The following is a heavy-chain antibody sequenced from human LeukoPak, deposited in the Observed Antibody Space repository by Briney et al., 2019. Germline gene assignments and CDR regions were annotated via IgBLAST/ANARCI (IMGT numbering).Heavy chain of an antibody. CDR3: ARVKVPPTYYYGMDV. CDR1: GGAISGYY. J-gene: IGHJ6*02. Sequence: SETLSLTCTVSGGAISGYYWSWIRQPPGKGLEWIGYIYHSGSSNYNPSLKSRVTISVDTSKNQFSLKLSSVTAADTAVYYCARVKVPPTYYYGMDVWGQGTTVTVSS. D-gene: IGHD3-10*01. V-gene: IGHV4-59*12. CDR2: IYHSGSS.